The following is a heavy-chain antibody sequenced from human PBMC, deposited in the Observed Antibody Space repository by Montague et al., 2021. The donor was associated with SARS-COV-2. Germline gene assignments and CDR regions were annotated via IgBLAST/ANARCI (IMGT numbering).Heavy chain of an antibody. J-gene: IGHJ4*02. D-gene: IGHD3-10*01. CDR3: ARGGSSVWGVTVSDELDY. CDR1: GGSFSGYY. V-gene: IGHV4-34*01. Sequence: SETLSLTCAVYGGSFSGYYWSWIRQPPEKGLEWIGEINQSGRTNNNPSLKSRVIISVDTSKNPFSLKLSSVTAAATAVSYCARGGSSVWGVTVSDELDYWGQGILVIVSS. CDR2: INQSGRT.